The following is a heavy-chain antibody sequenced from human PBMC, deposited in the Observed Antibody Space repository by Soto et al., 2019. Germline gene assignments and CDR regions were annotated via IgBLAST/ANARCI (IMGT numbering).Heavy chain of an antibody. CDR3: ASSYGSGYRAFDY. D-gene: IGHD3-10*01. V-gene: IGHV1-69*02. CDR2: INPILSMS. Sequence: QVQLVQSGAEVKRPGSSVKVSCKASGDTFTFYSINWVRQAPGLGLEWMGRINPILSMSNYAQRFQGRVTMTAEKSTSTAYMELSSLRSEDTAIYSVASSYGSGYRAFDYWGQGALVTVSS. J-gene: IGHJ4*02. CDR1: GDTFTFYS.